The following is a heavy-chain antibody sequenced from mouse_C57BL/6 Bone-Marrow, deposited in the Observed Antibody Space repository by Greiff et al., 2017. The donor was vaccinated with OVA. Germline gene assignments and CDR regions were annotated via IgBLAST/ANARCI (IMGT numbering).Heavy chain of an antibody. Sequence: QVQLQQSGAELAKPGASVKLSCKASGYTFTSYWMHWVKQRPGQGLEWIGYINPSSGYTKYNQKVKDKATLTADKSYSTAYMQLSSLTYEDSAVYYCARYYLRCWLAYWGQGTLVTVSA. V-gene: IGHV1-7*01. CDR1: GYTFTSYW. J-gene: IGHJ3*01. CDR3: ARYYLRCWLAY. CDR2: INPSSGYT. D-gene: IGHD1-1*01.